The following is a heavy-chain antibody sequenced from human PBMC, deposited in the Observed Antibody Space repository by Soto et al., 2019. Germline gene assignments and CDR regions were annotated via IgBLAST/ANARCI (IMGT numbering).Heavy chain of an antibody. V-gene: IGHV3-30*18. Sequence: PVGSLRLSCAASGFTFSSYGMHWVRQAPGKGLEWVAVISYDGSNKYYADSVKGRFTISRDNSKNTLYLQMNSLRAEDTAVYYSAKGQSNYDFWSRRVWGPGTMVTVS. CDR1: GFTFSSYG. CDR3: AKGQSNYDFWSRRV. CDR2: ISYDGSNK. J-gene: IGHJ3*01. D-gene: IGHD3-3*01.